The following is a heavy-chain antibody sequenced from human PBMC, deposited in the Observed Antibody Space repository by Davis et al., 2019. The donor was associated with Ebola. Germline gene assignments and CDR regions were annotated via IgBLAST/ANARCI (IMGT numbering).Heavy chain of an antibody. CDR1: GGSFSGYY. J-gene: IGHJ5*02. V-gene: IGHV4-59*12. CDR3: ARGVGSGPMFDP. D-gene: IGHD2-15*01. CDR2: IYYSGST. Sequence: SETLSLTCAVYGGSFSGYYWSWIRQPPGKGLEWIGYIYYSGSTNYNPSLKSRVTISVDTSKNQFSLKLSSVTAADTAVYYCARGVGSGPMFDPWGQGTLVTVSS.